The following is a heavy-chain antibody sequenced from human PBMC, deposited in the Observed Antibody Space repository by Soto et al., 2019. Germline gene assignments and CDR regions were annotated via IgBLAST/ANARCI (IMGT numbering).Heavy chain of an antibody. CDR3: ARRCSRHNCYGMDV. J-gene: IGHJ6*02. CDR1: GFTFKNYW. CDR2: INSDGSNT. Sequence: GGSLRLSCEASGFTFKNYWMHWVRQAPGKGLVWVSRINSDGSNTRYADSVQGRFTISRDNANNTLFLQMKSLKVADTAVYFCARRCSRHNCYGMDVWGQGTTVTVSS. D-gene: IGHD2-15*01. V-gene: IGHV3-74*01.